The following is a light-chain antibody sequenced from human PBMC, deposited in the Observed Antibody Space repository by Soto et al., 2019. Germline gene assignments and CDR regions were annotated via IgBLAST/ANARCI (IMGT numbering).Light chain of an antibody. CDR3: QQYGSSAPIT. V-gene: IGKV3-20*01. CDR2: AAS. CDR1: QSVSNNY. Sequence: EIVLTQSPGTLSLSPGERATLSCRASQSVSNNYLAWYQHKPGQAPSLLIYAASSRATGIPDRFSGSGSGTDFTITISRLEPEDFAMYYCQQYGSSAPITFGQGTRLEIE. J-gene: IGKJ5*01.